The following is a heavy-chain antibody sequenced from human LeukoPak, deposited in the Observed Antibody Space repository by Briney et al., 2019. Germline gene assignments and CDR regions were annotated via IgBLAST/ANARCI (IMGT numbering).Heavy chain of an antibody. D-gene: IGHD4-11*01. CDR1: GFTFTNAW. CDR2: IKSKIDVGTT. J-gene: IGHJ6*03. CDR3: TTDHQTTVSPYYYYYYMDV. V-gene: IGHV3-15*01. Sequence: GGSLRLSCAASGFTFTNAWMSWVRQAPRKGRKWVGRIKSKIDVGTTDYAAPVKGRFTISRDDSKNTLYLQMNSLKTEDTAVYYCTTDHQTTVSPYYYYYYMDVWGKGTTVTVSS.